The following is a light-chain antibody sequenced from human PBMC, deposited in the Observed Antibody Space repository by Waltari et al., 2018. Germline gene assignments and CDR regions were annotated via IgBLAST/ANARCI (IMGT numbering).Light chain of an antibody. J-gene: IGLJ3*02. CDR1: SSDVGGYNY. CDR2: DVS. Sequence: QSALTQPASVSGSPGQSITISCTGTSSDVGGYNYVSWYQQHPGKAPKLMIYDVSNRPSGLSNRCSGSKSGNTASLTISGLQAEDEADYYCSSYTSSNTWVFGGGTKLTVL. CDR3: SSYTSSNTWV. V-gene: IGLV2-14*03.